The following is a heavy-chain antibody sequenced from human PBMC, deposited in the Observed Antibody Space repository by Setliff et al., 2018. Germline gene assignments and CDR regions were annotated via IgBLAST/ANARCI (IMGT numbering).Heavy chain of an antibody. CDR2: INPGGGST. D-gene: IGHD3-22*01. CDR1: GYTFTNHY. CDR3: ARGYYDSYARYYVVGDY. J-gene: IGHJ4*02. V-gene: IGHV1-46*01. Sequence: GASVKVSCKASGYTFTNHYMHWVRQAPGQGLEWMGMINPGGGSTTYAQKFQGRVTMTRDTSTSTVYMELSSQRTEDTAVYYCARGYYDSYARYYVVGDYWGQGTPVTVSS.